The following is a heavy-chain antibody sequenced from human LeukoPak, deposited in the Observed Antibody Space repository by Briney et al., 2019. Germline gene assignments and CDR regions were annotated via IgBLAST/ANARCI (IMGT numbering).Heavy chain of an antibody. D-gene: IGHD2/OR15-2a*01. J-gene: IGHJ4*02. V-gene: IGHV1-46*01. Sequence: ASVKVSCKASGYTFTGYYMHWVRQAPGQGLEWMGIINPSGGSTSYAQKFQGRVTMTRDTSTSTVYMELSSLRSEDTAVYYCALLANSSYYFDYWGQGTLVTVSS. CDR1: GYTFTGYY. CDR2: INPSGGST. CDR3: ALLANSSYYFDY.